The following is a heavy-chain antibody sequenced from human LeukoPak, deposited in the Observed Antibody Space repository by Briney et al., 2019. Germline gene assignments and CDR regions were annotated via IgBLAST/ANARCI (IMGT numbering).Heavy chain of an antibody. V-gene: IGHV4-59*08. CDR3: ARHGGGNWFDP. CDR1: GGSISSYY. J-gene: IGHJ5*02. Sequence: SETLSLTCTVSGGSISSYYWSWIRQPPGKGLEWIGYIYYSGSTNYNPSLKSRVTISVDTSKNQFSLKLSSVTAADTAVYYRARHGGGNWFDPWGQGTLVTVSS. CDR2: IYYSGST. D-gene: IGHD3-16*01.